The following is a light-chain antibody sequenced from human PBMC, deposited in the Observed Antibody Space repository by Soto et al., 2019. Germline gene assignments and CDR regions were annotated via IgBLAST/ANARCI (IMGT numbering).Light chain of an antibody. CDR3: QQRSNWPPIT. CDR2: GAS. J-gene: IGKJ5*01. V-gene: IGKV3D-20*02. Sequence: EIVLTQSPGTLALSPGERATLSCSASQSVSSSYLAWYQQKPGQAPRLLIYGASSRATGIPARFSGSGSGTDFTLTISSLEPEDFAVYYCQQRSNWPPITFGQGTRLEI. CDR1: QSVSSSY.